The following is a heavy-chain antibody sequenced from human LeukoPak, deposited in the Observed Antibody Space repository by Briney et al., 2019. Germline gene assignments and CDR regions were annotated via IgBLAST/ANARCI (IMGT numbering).Heavy chain of an antibody. CDR2: INHSGFT. CDR3: ARTPYYYYYGMDV. D-gene: IGHD2-15*01. Sequence: SETLSLTCSVYGGSFSSYYWSWIRQPPGKGLEWIGEINHSGFTNYNPSLKSRVTISVDTSKNHFSLKLSSVTAADTAVYYCARTPYYYYYGMDVWGQGTTVTVSS. V-gene: IGHV4-34*01. J-gene: IGHJ6*02. CDR1: GGSFSSYY.